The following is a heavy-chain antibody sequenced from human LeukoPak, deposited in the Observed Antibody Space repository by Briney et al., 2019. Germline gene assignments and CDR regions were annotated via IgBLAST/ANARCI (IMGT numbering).Heavy chain of an antibody. CDR2: IYTSGST. CDR1: GGSISSYY. V-gene: IGHV4-4*07. Sequence: PSETLSLTCTVSGGSISSYYWSWIRQPAGKGLEWIGRIYTSGSTNYNPSLKSRVTMSVDTSKNQFSLKLSSVTAADTAVYYCARDVGSGSYYHYYYYNYYMDVWGKGTTVTVSS. CDR3: ARDVGSGSYYHYYYYNYYMDV. D-gene: IGHD3-10*01. J-gene: IGHJ6*03.